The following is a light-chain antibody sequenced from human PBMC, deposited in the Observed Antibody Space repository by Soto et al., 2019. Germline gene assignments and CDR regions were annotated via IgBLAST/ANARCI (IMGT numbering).Light chain of an antibody. CDR1: QSVSSN. CDR3: QQYNNWPET. J-gene: IGKJ1*01. Sequence: EIVLTQSPVTLSVSPGERASLYCRASQSVSSNLAWYQQKPGQAPRLLIYGASTRDTSIPVRFAGSGSGTEFTLTISSLESEDFGVYYCQQYNNWPETFGQGTKVEIK. CDR2: GAS. V-gene: IGKV3-15*01.